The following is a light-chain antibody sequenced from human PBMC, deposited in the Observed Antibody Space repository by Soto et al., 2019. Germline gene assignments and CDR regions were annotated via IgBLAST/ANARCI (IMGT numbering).Light chain of an antibody. Sequence: EIVMTQSPATLSVSPGERATLSCRASQSISSNLAWYQQKPGQATRLLIYGASTRATGIAARFSGSGSGTEFTLTISSLQSEDFAVYYCQQYSIWPYTFGQGTKLEIK. CDR1: QSISSN. CDR2: GAS. J-gene: IGKJ2*01. V-gene: IGKV3-15*01. CDR3: QQYSIWPYT.